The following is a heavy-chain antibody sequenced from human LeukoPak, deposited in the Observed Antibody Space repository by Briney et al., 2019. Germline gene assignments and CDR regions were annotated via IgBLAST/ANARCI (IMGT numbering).Heavy chain of an antibody. CDR3: ARVYETNGYLY. J-gene: IGHJ4*02. CDR2: ISSTSNTI. CDR1: GFTFSSYS. V-gene: IGHV3-48*01. D-gene: IGHD3-22*01. Sequence: GGSLRLSCAASGFTFSSYSMNWVRQAPGKGLEWVSYISSTSNTIYYADSVKGRFSISRDSAKNSLYLQMNSLRAEDTAVYYCARVYETNGYLYWGQGSLVAVSS.